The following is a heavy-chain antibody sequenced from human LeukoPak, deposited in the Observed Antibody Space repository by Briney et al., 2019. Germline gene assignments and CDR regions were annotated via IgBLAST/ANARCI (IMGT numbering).Heavy chain of an antibody. CDR3: AKDRAKMTAIDYYYYMDV. V-gene: IGHV3-43*02. D-gene: IGHD2-21*02. Sequence: SGGSLRLSCAASGFTFDDYAVHWVRQAPGKGLEWVSLISGDGGSTYYADSVKGRFTISRDNSKNSLYLQMNSLRTEDTALYYCAKDRAKMTAIDYYYYMDVWGKGTTVTVSS. J-gene: IGHJ6*03. CDR2: ISGDGGST. CDR1: GFTFDDYA.